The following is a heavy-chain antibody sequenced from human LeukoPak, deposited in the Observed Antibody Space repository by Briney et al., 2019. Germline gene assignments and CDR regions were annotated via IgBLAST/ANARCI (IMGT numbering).Heavy chain of an antibody. J-gene: IGHJ4*02. D-gene: IGHD1-26*01. V-gene: IGHV1-2*02. CDR3: ARELVGATGRVYFDY. Sequence: ASVKVSCKASGYTFTGYYMHWVRQAPGQGLEWMGWINPNSGGTNYAQKFQGRVTMTRDTSISTAYMELSRLRSDDTAVYYCARELVGATGRVYFDYWGQGTLVTVSS. CDR1: GYTFTGYY. CDR2: INPNSGGT.